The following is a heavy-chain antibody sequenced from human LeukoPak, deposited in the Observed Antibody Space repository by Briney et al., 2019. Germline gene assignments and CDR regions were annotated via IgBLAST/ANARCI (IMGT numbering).Heavy chain of an antibody. CDR2: IYHSGST. V-gene: IGHV4-30-2*01. CDR3: ARRGDYMDV. Sequence: SETLSLTCAVSGGSISSGGYSWSWIRQPPGKGLEWIGYIYHSGSTYYNPSLKSRVTMSVDKSKNQFSLRLTSVTAADTAVYYCARRGDYMDVWGKGTTVTVSS. CDR1: GGSISSGGYS. J-gene: IGHJ6*03.